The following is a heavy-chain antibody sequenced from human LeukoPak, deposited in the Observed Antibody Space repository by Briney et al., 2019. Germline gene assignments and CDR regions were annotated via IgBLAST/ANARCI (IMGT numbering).Heavy chain of an antibody. D-gene: IGHD1-26*01. CDR2: IYNTGAT. V-gene: IGHV3-53*01. Sequence: PGGSLRLSCAASGFTVSDNYMTWVRQAPGKGLEWVSSIYNTGATHYAESVKGRFTIPRDNSKNTLFLQMNSLRAEDMAVYYCARIEWERLGRAFDIWGQGTMVTVSS. CDR1: GFTVSDNY. J-gene: IGHJ3*02. CDR3: ARIEWERLGRAFDI.